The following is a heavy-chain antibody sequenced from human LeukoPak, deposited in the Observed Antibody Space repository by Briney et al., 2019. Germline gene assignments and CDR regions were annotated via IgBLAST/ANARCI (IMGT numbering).Heavy chain of an antibody. CDR2: IYYTGGT. J-gene: IGHJ2*01. CDR3: ARHGTSVAWYFDL. CDR1: AGSIINYY. D-gene: IGHD6-19*01. V-gene: IGHV4-59*08. Sequence: SETLSLTCIVSAGSIINYYWSWLRQSPGKGLEWIGYIYYTGGTNYNPSLKSRITTSVDTSKNQFSLQLSSVTAADTAVYYCARHGTSVAWYFDLWGRGTLVAVSS.